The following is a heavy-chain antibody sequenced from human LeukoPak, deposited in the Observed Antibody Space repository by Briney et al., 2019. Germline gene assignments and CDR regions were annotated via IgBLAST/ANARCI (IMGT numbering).Heavy chain of an antibody. D-gene: IGHD3-22*01. J-gene: IGHJ4*02. V-gene: IGHV4-61*01. CDR3: ARGGPYDSSGYYYV. Sequence: SETLSLTCTVSGGSINSRRHYWSWIRQPPGKGLEWIGYIYYSGSTNYNPSLKSRVTISVDTSKNQFSLKLSSVTAADTAVYYCARGGPYDSSGYYYVWGQGTLVTVSS. CDR2: IYYSGST. CDR1: GGSINSRRHY.